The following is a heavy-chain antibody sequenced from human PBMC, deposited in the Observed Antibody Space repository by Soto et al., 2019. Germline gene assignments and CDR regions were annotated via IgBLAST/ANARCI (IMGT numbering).Heavy chain of an antibody. CDR2: ISYDGSNK. J-gene: IGHJ4*02. D-gene: IGHD5-12*01. CDR3: ARDPDSGYDYRYFDY. Sequence: QVQLVESGGGVVQPGRSLRLSCEASGFTFSSYAMHWVRQAPGKGLEWVAVISYDGSNKYYADSVKGRFTISRDNSKNTLYLQMNSLRAEDTAVYYCARDPDSGYDYRYFDYWGQGTLVTVSS. V-gene: IGHV3-30-3*01. CDR1: GFTFSSYA.